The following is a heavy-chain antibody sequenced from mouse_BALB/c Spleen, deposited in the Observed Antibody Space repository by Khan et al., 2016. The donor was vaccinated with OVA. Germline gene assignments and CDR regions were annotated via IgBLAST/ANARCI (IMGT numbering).Heavy chain of an antibody. D-gene: IGHD2-4*01. CDR1: GFTFSSFG. J-gene: IGHJ2*01. CDR3: TRSDFFGYYIDQ. Sequence: EVELVESGGGLVQPGGSRKLSCVASGFTFSSFGMHWVRQAPEKGLEWVAYISGDSSTIYYTDTVKGRFTISRDNPRNTLFLQMTSLRSEDMAMYYCTRSDFFGYYIDQWGQGTTLTVSS. V-gene: IGHV5-17*02. CDR2: ISGDSSTI.